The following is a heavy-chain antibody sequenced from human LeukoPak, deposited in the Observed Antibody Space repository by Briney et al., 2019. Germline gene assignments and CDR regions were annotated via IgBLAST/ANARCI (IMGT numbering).Heavy chain of an antibody. CDR3: TRECIAAQKYYFDD. D-gene: IGHD6-13*01. CDR2: IRSKAYGGTT. V-gene: IGHV3-49*03. J-gene: IGHJ4*02. Sequence: GGSLRLSCTASGFTFGDYARSWFRQAPGKGLEWVGFIRSKAYGGTTEYAASVKGRFTISRDDSKSIAYLQMNSLKTKDTAVYYCTRECIAAQKYYFDDWGQGTLVTVYS. CDR1: GFTFGDYA.